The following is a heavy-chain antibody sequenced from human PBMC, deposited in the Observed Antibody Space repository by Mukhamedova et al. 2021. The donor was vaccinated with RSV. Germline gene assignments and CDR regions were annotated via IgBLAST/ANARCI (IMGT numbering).Heavy chain of an antibody. D-gene: IGHD6-13*01. V-gene: IGHV3-11*01. Sequence: APGKGLEWVSYISSSGSTIYYADTVKGRFTISRDNAKNSLYLQMNSLRAEDTAVYYCARDSGSSSPDYWGQVTLVTVSS. J-gene: IGHJ4*02. CDR2: ISSSGSTI. CDR3: ARDSGSSSPDY.